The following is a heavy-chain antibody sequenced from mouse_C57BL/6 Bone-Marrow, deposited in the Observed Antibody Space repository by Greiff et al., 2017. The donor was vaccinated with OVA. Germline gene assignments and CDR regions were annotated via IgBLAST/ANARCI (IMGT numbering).Heavy chain of an antibody. V-gene: IGHV3-6*01. CDR2: ISYDGSN. Sequence: VQLQQSGPGLVKPSQSLSLTCSVTGYSITSGYYWNWIRQFPGNKLEWMGYISYDGSNNYNPSLKNRISITRDTSKNQFFLKLNSVTTEDTATYYCAKLGRNYAMDYWGQGTSVTVSS. CDR1: GYSITSGYY. J-gene: IGHJ4*01. CDR3: AKLGRNYAMDY. D-gene: IGHD4-1*01.